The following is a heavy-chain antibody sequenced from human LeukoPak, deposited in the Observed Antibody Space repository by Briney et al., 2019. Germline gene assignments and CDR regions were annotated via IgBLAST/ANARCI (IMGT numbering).Heavy chain of an antibody. D-gene: IGHD3-3*01. CDR1: GLIFSSHA. V-gene: IGHV3-23*01. J-gene: IGHJ4*02. CDR2: ISSSGGVT. Sequence: QPGGSLRLSCAASGLIFSSHAMSWVRQAPGKGLEWVSSISSSGGVTYYVDSVKGRFTISRDNSKNTLYLRMNSLRAEDTAVYYCARAIGAFDYWGQGTLVTVSS. CDR3: ARAIGAFDY.